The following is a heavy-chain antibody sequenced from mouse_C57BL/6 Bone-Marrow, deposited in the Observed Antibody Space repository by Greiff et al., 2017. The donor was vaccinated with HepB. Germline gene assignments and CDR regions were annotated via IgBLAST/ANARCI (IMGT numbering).Heavy chain of an antibody. J-gene: IGHJ2*01. CDR1: GFSLTSYG. CDR2: IWGGGST. Sequence: QVQLKQSGPGLVAPSQSLSITCTVSGFSLTSYGVDWVRQPPGKGLEWLGVIWGGGSTNYNSALMSRLSISKDNSKSQVFLKMNSLQTDDTAMYYCAKRVIITTVVPYFDYWGQGTTLTVSS. V-gene: IGHV2-9*01. CDR3: AKRVIITTVVPYFDY. D-gene: IGHD1-1*01.